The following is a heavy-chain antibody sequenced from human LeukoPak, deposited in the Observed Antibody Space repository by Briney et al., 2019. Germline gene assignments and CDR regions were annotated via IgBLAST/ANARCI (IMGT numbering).Heavy chain of an antibody. Sequence: GGSLRLSCAASAFTFNSYAMSWVRQAPGKGLEWVSAISGSGANTYYADSVKGRFTISRDNSKNTLYLQMNNLRAEDTAVYYCAKGDYTYYFDYWGQGTLVTVSS. CDR3: AKGDYTYYFDY. CDR2: ISGSGANT. D-gene: IGHD4-11*01. J-gene: IGHJ4*02. V-gene: IGHV3-23*01. CDR1: AFTFNSYA.